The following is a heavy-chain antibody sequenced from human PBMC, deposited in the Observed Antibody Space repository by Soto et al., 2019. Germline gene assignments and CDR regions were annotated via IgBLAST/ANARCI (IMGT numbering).Heavy chain of an antibody. J-gene: IGHJ6*02. CDR2: IIPIFGTA. V-gene: IGHV1-69*13. Sequence: GASVKVSCKASGGTFSSCAISWVRQAPGQGLEWMGGIIPIFGTANYAQKFQGRVTITADESTSTAYMELSSLRSEDTAVYYCARGNCGGDCYRGGYYYYGMDVWGQGTTVTVSS. CDR1: GGTFSSCA. D-gene: IGHD2-21*02. CDR3: ARGNCGGDCYRGGYYYYGMDV.